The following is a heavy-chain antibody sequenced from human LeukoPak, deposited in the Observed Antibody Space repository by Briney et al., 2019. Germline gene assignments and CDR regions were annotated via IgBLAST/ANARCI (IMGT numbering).Heavy chain of an antibody. CDR1: GFTFSIYG. V-gene: IGHV3-30*03. CDR3: AREKLANYYFDY. D-gene: IGHD4-23*01. J-gene: IGHJ4*02. CDR2: ISYTGGTK. Sequence: PGRSLRLSCAASGFTFSIYGIHWVRQSPGKGLEWVAVISYTGGTKYYADSVKGRFTISRDSSKNTVYLQMNSLRAEDTAVYYCAREKLANYYFDYWGQGTLVTVSS.